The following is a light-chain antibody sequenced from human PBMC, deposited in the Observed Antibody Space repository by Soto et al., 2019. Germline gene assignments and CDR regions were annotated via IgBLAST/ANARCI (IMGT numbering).Light chain of an antibody. CDR1: QTVSNK. J-gene: IGKJ1*01. V-gene: IGKV3-11*01. Sequence: EIVLTQSPATLSSSPGERATLSCRASQTVSNKLAWYQHKPGQAPRLLVYDASTLQSGVPSRFSASGSGTDFTLTISDVQPEDFALYYCHQRQSWPRTFGQGTKVDIK. CDR2: DAS. CDR3: HQRQSWPRT.